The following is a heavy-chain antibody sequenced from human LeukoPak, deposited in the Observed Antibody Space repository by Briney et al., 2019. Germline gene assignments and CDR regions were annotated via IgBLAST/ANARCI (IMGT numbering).Heavy chain of an antibody. V-gene: IGHV3-48*01. CDR3: ARDTSPSRYYYDSSGMDY. D-gene: IGHD3-22*01. J-gene: IGHJ4*02. Sequence: GGSLRLSCAASGFTFSSYSMNWVRQAPGKGLEWVSYISSSSSTIYYADSVKGRFTISRDNAKNSLYLQMNGLRAEDTAVYYCARDTSPSRYYYDSSGMDYWGQGSLVTVSS. CDR1: GFTFSSYS. CDR2: ISSSSSTI.